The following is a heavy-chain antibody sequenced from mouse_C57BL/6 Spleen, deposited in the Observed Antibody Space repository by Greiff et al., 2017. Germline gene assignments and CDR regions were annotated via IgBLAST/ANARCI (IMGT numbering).Heavy chain of an antibody. CDR1: GYTFTSYW. CDR3: ARGLRDYYAMDY. CDR2: IDPSDSYT. Sequence: QVQLQQPGAELVKPGASVKLSCKASGYTFTSYWMQWVKQRPGQGLEWIGEIDPSDSYTNYNQKFKGKATLTVDTSSSTAYMQLSSLTSEDFAVYYCARGLRDYYAMDYWGQGTSVTVSS. V-gene: IGHV1-50*01. J-gene: IGHJ4*01. D-gene: IGHD2-4*01.